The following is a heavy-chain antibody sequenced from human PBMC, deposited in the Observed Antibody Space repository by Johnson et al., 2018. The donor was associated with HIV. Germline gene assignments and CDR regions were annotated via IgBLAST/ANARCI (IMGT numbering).Heavy chain of an antibody. CDR2: IYSGGST. D-gene: IGHD3-16*01. V-gene: IGHV3-NL1*01. J-gene: IGHJ3*02. CDR3: VGGWDAFDI. Sequence: QVQLVESGGGVVQPGRSLRLSCAASGFTFSNYGMHWVRQAPGKGLEWVSVIYSGGSTFSADSVKGRFTISRDNSKNTLYLQMNSLRAEDTAVYYCVGGWDAFDIWGQGTMVTVSS. CDR1: GFTFSNYG.